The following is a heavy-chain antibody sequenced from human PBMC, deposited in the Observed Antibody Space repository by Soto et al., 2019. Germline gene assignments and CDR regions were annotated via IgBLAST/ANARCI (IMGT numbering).Heavy chain of an antibody. V-gene: IGHV3-64D*06. CDR2: IANNGGST. Sequence: VGSVRLSCSASGYYFSGHAMPCLPQGPLAALQSFSVIANNGGSTPPADSAKARLTISRDNSKDTLYPQMSSLRTHDTALYYCVRGTWAVPSASDDFDRWGQGTGVTASS. J-gene: IGHJ5*02. CDR1: GYYFSGHA. CDR3: VRGTWAVPSASDDFDR. D-gene: IGHD2-2*01.